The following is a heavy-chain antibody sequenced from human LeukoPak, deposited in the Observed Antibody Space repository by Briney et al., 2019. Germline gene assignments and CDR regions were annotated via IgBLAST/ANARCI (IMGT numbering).Heavy chain of an antibody. V-gene: IGHV3-7*02. CDR3: ASQTRGYSYGWYYFDY. CDR1: GFTFSNYW. Sequence: GGSLRLSCAASGFTFSNYWMSWVRQAPGKGLEWVANIKVDGSDKYYVDSVKGRFTISRDNAKNSLYLQMNSLRAEDTAVYYCASQTRGYSYGWYYFDYWGQGTLVTVSS. J-gene: IGHJ4*02. CDR2: IKVDGSDK. D-gene: IGHD5-18*01.